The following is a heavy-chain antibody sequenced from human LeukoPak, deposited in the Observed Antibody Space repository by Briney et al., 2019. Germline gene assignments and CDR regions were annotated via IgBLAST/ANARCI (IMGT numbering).Heavy chain of an antibody. CDR2: INPNSGGT. Sequence: ASVKVSCKASGYTFTGYYMHWVRQAPGQGLEWMGWINPNSGGTNYAQKFQGRVTMTRDTSISTAYMELSRLRSDDTAAYYCARDLISVTYYDFWSGYFYGMDVWGQGTTVTVSS. CDR3: ARDLISVTYYDFWSGYFYGMDV. V-gene: IGHV1-2*02. CDR1: GYTFTGYY. D-gene: IGHD3-3*01. J-gene: IGHJ6*02.